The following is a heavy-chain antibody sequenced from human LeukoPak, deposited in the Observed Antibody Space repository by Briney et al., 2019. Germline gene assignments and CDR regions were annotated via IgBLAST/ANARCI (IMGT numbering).Heavy chain of an antibody. V-gene: IGHV1-2*02. Sequence: ASVKVSCKASGYTFTGYYMHWVRQAPGQGLEWMGWINPNSGGTNYAQKCQGRVTMTRDTSISTAYMELSRLRSDDTAVYYCARDRFYDILTGYNWFDPWGQGTLVTVSS. J-gene: IGHJ5*02. D-gene: IGHD3-9*01. CDR2: INPNSGGT. CDR3: ARDRFYDILTGYNWFDP. CDR1: GYTFTGYY.